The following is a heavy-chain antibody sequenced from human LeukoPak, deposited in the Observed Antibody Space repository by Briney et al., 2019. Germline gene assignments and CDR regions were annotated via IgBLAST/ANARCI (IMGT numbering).Heavy chain of an antibody. CDR2: IWYDGSNK. CDR1: GFTFSSYG. Sequence: GRSLRLSCAASGFTFSSYGMHWVRQAPGKGLEWVSVIWYDGSNKYYADSVKGRFTISRDNSKNTLYLQMNSLRAEDTAVYCCAKDQARNYYDSSGFDYWGQGTLVTVSS. J-gene: IGHJ4*02. D-gene: IGHD3-22*01. CDR3: AKDQARNYYDSSGFDY. V-gene: IGHV3-33*06.